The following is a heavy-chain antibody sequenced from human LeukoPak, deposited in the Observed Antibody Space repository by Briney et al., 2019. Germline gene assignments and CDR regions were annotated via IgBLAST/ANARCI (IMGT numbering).Heavy chain of an antibody. J-gene: IGHJ4*02. CDR2: IYTSGST. CDR3: ALDFDY. V-gene: IGHV4-4*07. CDR1: GGSISSYY. Sequence: KPSETLSLTCTVSGGSISSYYWSWIRQPAGKGLEWIGRIYTSGSTKCNPSLESRVTMSVDTSKNQVSLRLSSVTAADTAVYYCALDFDYWGQGTLVTVSS.